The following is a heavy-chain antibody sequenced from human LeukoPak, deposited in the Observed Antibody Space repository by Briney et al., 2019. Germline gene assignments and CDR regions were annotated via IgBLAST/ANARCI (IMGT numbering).Heavy chain of an antibody. CDR3: ARLLGDHGSGAVDY. J-gene: IGHJ4*02. Sequence: GESLKISCKGSGYSFTSYWIGWVRQMPGEGLEWMGIIYPGDSDATYNPSFQGQVTISADKSISTAYLQWSSLKASDTAMYYCARLLGDHGSGAVDYWGQGTLVTVSS. CDR1: GYSFTSYW. D-gene: IGHD3-10*01. CDR2: IYPGDSDA. V-gene: IGHV5-51*01.